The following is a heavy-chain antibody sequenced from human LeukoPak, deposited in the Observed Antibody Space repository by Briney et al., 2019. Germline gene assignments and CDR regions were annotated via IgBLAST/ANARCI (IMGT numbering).Heavy chain of an antibody. J-gene: IGHJ5*02. CDR2: IYHSGST. V-gene: IGHV4-30-2*01. Sequence: KPSETLSLTCAVSGGSISSGGYSWSWIRQPPGKGLEWIGYIYHSGSTYYNPSLKSRVTISVDRSKNQFSLKLSSVTAADTAVYYCARGFPVTMVRGVIRGGFDPWGQGTLVTVSS. CDR3: ARGFPVTMVRGVIRGGFDP. CDR1: GGSISSGGYS. D-gene: IGHD3-10*01.